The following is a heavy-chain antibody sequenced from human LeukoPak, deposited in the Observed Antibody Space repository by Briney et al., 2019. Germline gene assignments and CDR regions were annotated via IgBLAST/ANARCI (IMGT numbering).Heavy chain of an antibody. V-gene: IGHV5-51*01. D-gene: IGHD6-19*01. J-gene: IGHJ4*02. CDR1: RYSFITYW. CDR2: IYPDDSDT. Sequence: GEALKIPCRGSRYSFITYWIGWVRQMPGKGLEWMGIIYPDDSDTRYSPSFQGQVTVSADKSISTAYLQWSSLKASDTAMYYCARLGGQQWLVDWGQGTLVPVSS. CDR3: ARLGGQQWLVD.